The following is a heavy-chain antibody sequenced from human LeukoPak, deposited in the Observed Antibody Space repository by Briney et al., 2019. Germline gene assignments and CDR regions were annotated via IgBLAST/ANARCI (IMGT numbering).Heavy chain of an antibody. Sequence: TGGSPRLSCAASGFTFSTYGLHWVRQAPGKGLEWVATVWYDGNNKYYADSVKGRFTISRANSENTLYLQMNSLRAEDTAVYYCARDQHWYFDVWGRGTLVTVSS. J-gene: IGHJ2*01. CDR1: GFTFSTYG. CDR3: ARDQHWYFDV. CDR2: VWYDGNNK. V-gene: IGHV3-33*01.